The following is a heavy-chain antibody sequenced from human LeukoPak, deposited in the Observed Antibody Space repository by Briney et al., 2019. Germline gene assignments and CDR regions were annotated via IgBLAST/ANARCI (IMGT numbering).Heavy chain of an antibody. V-gene: IGHV3-66*02. CDR2: IYSGGST. Sequence: PGGPLRLPCAASGFTVSSNYMSWVRQPPGKGLEGVSVIYSGGSTYYADSVKGRFTISRDNSRNTLYLQMNSLRAEDTAVYYCAREIRLLTGYPAYYFDYWGQGTLVTVSS. D-gene: IGHD3-9*01. CDR3: AREIRLLTGYPAYYFDY. CDR1: GFTVSSNY. J-gene: IGHJ4*02.